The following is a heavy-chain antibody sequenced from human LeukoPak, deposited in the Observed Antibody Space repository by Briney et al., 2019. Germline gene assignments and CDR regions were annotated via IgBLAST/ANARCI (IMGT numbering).Heavy chain of an antibody. Sequence: SETLSLTCAVYGGSFSGYYWSWIRQPPGKGLEWIGEINHSGSTNYNPSLKSRVTISVDTSKNQFSLKLSSVTAADTAVYYCARGPRNYYGSGSYPGKRPAAFDIWGQGTMATVSS. D-gene: IGHD3-10*01. CDR2: INHSGST. CDR3: ARGPRNYYGSGSYPGKRPAAFDI. V-gene: IGHV4-34*01. J-gene: IGHJ3*02. CDR1: GGSFSGYY.